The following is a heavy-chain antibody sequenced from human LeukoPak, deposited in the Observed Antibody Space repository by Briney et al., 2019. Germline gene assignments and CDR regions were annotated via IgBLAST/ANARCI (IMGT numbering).Heavy chain of an antibody. J-gene: IGHJ3*01. Sequence: GESLKISCQGSGFRLTDYWIGWVRQRPGKGREWLGIIYPGDSDTQYRPSFQGHVTFSADKSFNTAHLEWGSLKASDTAIYFCARQLDNTPSPGAFDVWGQGTMVSVSS. CDR3: ARQLDNTPSPGAFDV. V-gene: IGHV5-51*01. CDR2: IYPGDSDT. CDR1: GFRLTDYW. D-gene: IGHD1-14*01.